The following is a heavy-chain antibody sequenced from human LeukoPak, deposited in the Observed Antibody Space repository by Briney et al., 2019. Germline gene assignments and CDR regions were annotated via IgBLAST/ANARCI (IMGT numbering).Heavy chain of an antibody. CDR2: INPNSGGT. V-gene: IGHV1-2*02. CDR1: GYTFTGYY. D-gene: IGHD2-2*01. J-gene: IGHJ4*02. Sequence: ASVKVSCKASGYTFTGYYMHWVRQAPGQGLEWMGWINPNSGGTNYAQKFQGRVTMTRDTSISTAYMELSRLRSDDTAVYYCARAVPLGYCSSTSCPVDYWRQGTLVTVSS. CDR3: ARAVPLGYCSSTSCPVDY.